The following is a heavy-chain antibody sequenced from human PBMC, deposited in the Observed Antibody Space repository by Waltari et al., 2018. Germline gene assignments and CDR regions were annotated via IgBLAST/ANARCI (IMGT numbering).Heavy chain of an antibody. CDR2: VRGSGNT. CDR3: ALDRGRGLYLDS. V-gene: IGHV4-4*02. Sequence: QVHLEQLGPGLVEPSGTLSLFCAASGGLMCNTYWWSWVRLAPGKGLEWIGQVRGSGNTNYNSSIASRVSVSVDTSTAQFSLKVTSATAGDTAVYYCALDRGRGLYLDSWGQGIRVTVSP. D-gene: IGHD2-15*01. J-gene: IGHJ4*02. CDR1: GGLMCNTYW.